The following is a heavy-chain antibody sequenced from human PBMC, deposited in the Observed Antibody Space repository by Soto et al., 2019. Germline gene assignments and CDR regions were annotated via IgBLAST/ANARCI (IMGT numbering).Heavy chain of an antibody. V-gene: IGHV3-23*01. J-gene: IGHJ4*02. CDR1: GFTFSSYA. CDR3: AKVFMENFDRLLLSVGYYFDY. Sequence: EVQLLESGGGLVQPGGSLRLSCAASGFTFSSYAMSWVRQAPGKGLEWVSAISGSGGSTYYADSVKGRFTISRDNSKNTLYLQMNSLRAEDTAVYYCAKVFMENFDRLLLSVGYYFDYWGQGTLVTVSS. D-gene: IGHD3-9*01. CDR2: ISGSGGST.